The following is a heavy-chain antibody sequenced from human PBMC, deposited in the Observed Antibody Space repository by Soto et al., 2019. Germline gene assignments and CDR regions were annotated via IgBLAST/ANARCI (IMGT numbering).Heavy chain of an antibody. CDR3: AREECSYNMGTFTFYYLDV. D-gene: IGHD3-10*01. J-gene: IGHJ6*03. CDR2: IIPILGTG. Sequence: QVQLVQSGPEVKKSGSSVTVSCKLSGGTFTTDTISWLRRAPGQGLEWMGRIIPILGTGNYAQKFQGRVTITEDKSTNTAYMELSRLTSEDTAVYYCAREECSYNMGTFTFYYLDVWGNGTTVTVSS. CDR1: GGTFTTDT. V-gene: IGHV1-69*08.